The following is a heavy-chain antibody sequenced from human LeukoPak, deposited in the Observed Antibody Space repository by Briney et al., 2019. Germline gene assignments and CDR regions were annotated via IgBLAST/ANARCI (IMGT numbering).Heavy chain of an antibody. CDR2: IYYSGST. Sequence: SKTLSPTCTVSGGSISSGGHCWSWIRQHPGKGLEWIGYIYYSGSTYYNPSLKSRVTISLDTSKNQFSLKLSSVTAADTAVYYCARAVDYGSGSSYRFFFDSWGQGSLVTVSS. V-gene: IGHV4-31*03. J-gene: IGHJ4*02. D-gene: IGHD3-10*01. CDR3: ARAVDYGSGSSYRFFFDS. CDR1: GGSISSGGHC.